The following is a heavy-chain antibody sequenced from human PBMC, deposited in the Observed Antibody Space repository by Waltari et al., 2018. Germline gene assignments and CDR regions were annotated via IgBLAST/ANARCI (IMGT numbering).Heavy chain of an antibody. CDR3: AMHSDWAIDH. D-gene: IGHD6-19*01. Sequence: QVHLQESGPGLVKPSGTLSLTCAVSGASISNDNWWSWVRQPPGKGLEWIGEIYHSGGTLCNPSLKSRVIISVDKSKNHFSVEVTSVSAADTAVYYCAMHSDWAIDHWGQGTLVTVSS. CDR1: GASISNDNW. V-gene: IGHV4-4*02. J-gene: IGHJ4*02. CDR2: IYHSGGT.